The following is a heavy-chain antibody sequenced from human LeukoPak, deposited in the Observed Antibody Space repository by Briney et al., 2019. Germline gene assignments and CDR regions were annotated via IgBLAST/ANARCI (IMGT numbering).Heavy chain of an antibody. Sequence: GGSLRLSCAASGFTFSSCWMSWVRQAPGKGLEWVANIKQDGSEKYYVDSVKGRFTISRDNAKNSLYLQMNSLRAEDTAVYYCARPVRGVIDGFWFDPWGQGTLVTVSS. V-gene: IGHV3-7*03. J-gene: IGHJ5*02. CDR2: IKQDGSEK. CDR1: GFTFSSCW. CDR3: ARPVRGVIDGFWFDP. D-gene: IGHD3-10*01.